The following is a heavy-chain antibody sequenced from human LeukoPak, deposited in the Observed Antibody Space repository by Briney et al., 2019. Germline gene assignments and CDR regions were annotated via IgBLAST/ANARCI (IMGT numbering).Heavy chain of an antibody. D-gene: IGHD6-19*01. CDR1: GFTFDDYA. J-gene: IGHJ4*02. V-gene: IGHV3-9*01. Sequence: GRSLRLSCAASGFTFDDYAMHWVRQAPGKGLEWVSGISWNSGSIGYADSVKGRFTISRDNAKNSLYLQMNSLRAEGTAVYYCARAYAGYSSGCSLYWGQGTLVTVSS. CDR2: ISWNSGSI. CDR3: ARAYAGYSSGCSLY.